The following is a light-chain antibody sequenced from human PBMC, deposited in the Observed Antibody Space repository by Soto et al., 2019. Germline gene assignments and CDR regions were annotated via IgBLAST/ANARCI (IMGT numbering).Light chain of an antibody. CDR3: LQYYSTPWT. J-gene: IGKJ1*01. V-gene: IGKV4-1*01. Sequence: DIVMTQSPDSLAVSLGERATINCKSSQSVLYSADNKNYLAWYQQKPGQSPTLLIYCASTRESGVPDRFSGSGSGTDFTLTISSLQAEDVAVYYCLQYYSTPWTFGQGTKVDIK. CDR1: QSVLYSADNKNY. CDR2: CAS.